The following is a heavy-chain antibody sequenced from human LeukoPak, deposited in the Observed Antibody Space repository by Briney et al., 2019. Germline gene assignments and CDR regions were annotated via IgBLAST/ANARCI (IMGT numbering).Heavy chain of an antibody. CDR3: ARRPPGIAVAGTFDY. V-gene: IGHV4-34*01. CDR2: INHSGST. Sequence: SETLSLTCAVYGGSFSGYYWSWIRQPPGKGLEWIGEINHSGSTNYNPSLKCRVTISVDTSKNQFSLKLSSVTAADTAVYYCARRPPGIAVAGTFDYWGQGTLVTVSS. J-gene: IGHJ4*02. D-gene: IGHD6-13*01. CDR1: GGSFSGYY.